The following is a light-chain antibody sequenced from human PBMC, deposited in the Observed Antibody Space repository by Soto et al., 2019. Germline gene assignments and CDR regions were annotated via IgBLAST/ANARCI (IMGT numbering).Light chain of an antibody. CDR2: EVT. CDR3: CSYTSASSLNYV. V-gene: IGLV2-14*01. J-gene: IGLJ1*01. CDR1: SSDIGGYNY. Sequence: QSVLTQPASVSGSPGQSITISCTGTSSDIGGYNYVSWYQQHPGTAPKVIIYEVTSRPSGVSDRFSGSKSGNTASLTISGLHPEDEANYYCCSYTSASSLNYVFGTGTKVTVL.